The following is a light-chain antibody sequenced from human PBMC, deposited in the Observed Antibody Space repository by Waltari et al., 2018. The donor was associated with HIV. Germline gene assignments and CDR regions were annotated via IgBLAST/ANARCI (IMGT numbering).Light chain of an antibody. Sequence: SYELTQPPSVSVSPGQTATITCSGEKLGDKYACWYQHKPGQSPLRVSSRNNERPSGFPERFSGSNSRNIATLTISGTQSVDEADYYCQTWDNNAGVFGGGTKLTVL. CDR2: RNN. CDR3: QTWDNNAGV. V-gene: IGLV3-1*01. CDR1: KLGDKY. J-gene: IGLJ3*02.